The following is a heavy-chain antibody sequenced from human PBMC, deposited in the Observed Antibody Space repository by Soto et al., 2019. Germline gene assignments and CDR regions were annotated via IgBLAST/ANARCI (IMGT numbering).Heavy chain of an antibody. Sequence: QVQLQESGPGLVKPSETLSLTCTVSGGSISSYYWSWIRQPPGKGLEWIGYIYYSGSTNYNPSLKSRVPISVDTSKHQFSLKPSSVTAADTAVYYCARRSGSYSAKFDYWGQGTMVTVSS. CDR1: GGSISSYY. CDR2: IYYSGST. V-gene: IGHV4-59*08. D-gene: IGHD1-26*01. CDR3: ARRSGSYSAKFDY. J-gene: IGHJ4*02.